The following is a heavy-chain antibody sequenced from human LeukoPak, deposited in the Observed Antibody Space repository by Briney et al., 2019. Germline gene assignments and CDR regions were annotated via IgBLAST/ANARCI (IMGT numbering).Heavy chain of an antibody. CDR1: GFTFNSYA. J-gene: IGHJ4*02. CDR3: MREEGEGY. V-gene: IGHV3-30-3*01. CDR2: ISYDGTNK. Sequence: GGSLRLSCAASGFTFNSYAMHWVRQAPGKGLEWVAVISYDGTNKYYADSVKGRFTISRDNYKNTLYLQMNNLRAEDTAVYYCMREEGEGYWGQGTLVTVSS.